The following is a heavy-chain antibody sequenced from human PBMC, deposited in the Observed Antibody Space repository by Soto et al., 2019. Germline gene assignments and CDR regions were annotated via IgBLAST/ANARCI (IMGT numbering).Heavy chain of an antibody. CDR2: IWYDGSNK. V-gene: IGHV3-33*01. J-gene: IGHJ4*02. CDR1: GFTFSSYG. Sequence: VGSLRLSCAASGFTFSSYGMHWVRQAPGKGLEWVAVIWYDGSNKYYADSVKGRFTISRDNSKNTLYLQMNSLRAEDTAVYYCAREGSSWYGYFDYWGQGTLVTVSS. CDR3: AREGSSWYGYFDY. D-gene: IGHD6-13*01.